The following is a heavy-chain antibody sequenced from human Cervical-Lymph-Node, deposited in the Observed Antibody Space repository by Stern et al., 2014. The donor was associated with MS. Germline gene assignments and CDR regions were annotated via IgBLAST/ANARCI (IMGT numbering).Heavy chain of an antibody. CDR1: GGSIRSYY. V-gene: IGHV4-59*01. D-gene: IGHD1-26*01. CDR3: ARAVLGASYYFDY. CDR2: IYYSGST. J-gene: IGHJ4*02. Sequence: QVQLQESGPGRVKPSETLSLTCSVSGGSIRSYYWSWIRQPPGKGLQWVGSIYYSGSTNYDPSLKSRVTISVDTSKNHFSLQLTSVTSADTAVYYCARAVLGASYYFDYWGQGSLVTVSS.